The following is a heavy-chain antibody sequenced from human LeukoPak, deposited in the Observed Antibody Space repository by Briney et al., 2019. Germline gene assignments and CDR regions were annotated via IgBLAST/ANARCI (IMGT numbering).Heavy chain of an antibody. J-gene: IGHJ4*02. D-gene: IGHD6-19*01. CDR3: ARDSGWGRLDY. Sequence: ASETLSLTCAVYGGSFSGYYWSWIRQPPGKGLEWIGEINHSGSTNYNPSLKSRVTISVDTSKNQFSLKLSSVTAADTAVYYCARDSGWGRLDYWGQGTLVTVSS. CDR1: GGSFSGYY. V-gene: IGHV4-34*01. CDR2: INHSGST.